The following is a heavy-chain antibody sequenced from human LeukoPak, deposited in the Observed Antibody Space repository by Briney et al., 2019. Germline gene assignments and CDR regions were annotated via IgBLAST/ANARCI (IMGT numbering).Heavy chain of an antibody. CDR1: GFTFTTYS. D-gene: IGHD3-10*02. CDR2: ITSSSASM. CDR3: AELGITMIGGV. V-gene: IGHV3-21*01. J-gene: IGHJ6*04. Sequence: GGSLRLSCAASGFTFTTYSMNWVRQAPGKGLEWVSSITSSSASMYYADSVKGRFTISRDNAKNSLYLQMNSLRAEDTAVYYCAELGITMIGGVWGKGTSVTISS.